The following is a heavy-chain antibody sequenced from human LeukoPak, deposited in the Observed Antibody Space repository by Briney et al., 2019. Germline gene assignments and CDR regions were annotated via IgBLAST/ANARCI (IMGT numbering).Heavy chain of an antibody. Sequence: SETLSLTCTVSDGSISNYYWTWIRQPAGKGLEWIGRIYTSGSSNHNPSLKSRVTMSIDTSKNQFSLKLGSVTAAGTAVYYCAREYNYWGQGTLVTVSS. CDR1: DGSISNYY. V-gene: IGHV4-4*07. J-gene: IGHJ4*02. CDR2: IYTSGSS. CDR3: AREYNY. D-gene: IGHD5-18*01.